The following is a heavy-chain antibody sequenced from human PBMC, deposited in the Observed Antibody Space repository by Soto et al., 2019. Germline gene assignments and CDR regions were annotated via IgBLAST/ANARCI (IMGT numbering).Heavy chain of an antibody. CDR1: GYTFTSYG. D-gene: IGHD6-6*01. CDR2: ISAYNGNT. Sequence: ASVKVSCKASGYTFTSYGISWVRQAPGQGLEWMGWISAYNGNTNYAQKLQGRVTMTTDTSTSTAYMELRSLRSDDTAVYYCARERGYSSSSHLSSSNIDYWGQGTLVTVSS. J-gene: IGHJ4*02. V-gene: IGHV1-18*01. CDR3: ARERGYSSSSHLSSSNIDY.